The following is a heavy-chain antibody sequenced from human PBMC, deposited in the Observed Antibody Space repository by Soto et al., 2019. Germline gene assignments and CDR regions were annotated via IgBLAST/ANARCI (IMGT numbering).Heavy chain of an antibody. Sequence: QLQLQESGPGLVKPSETLSLTCTVSGGSISSSSYYWGWIRQPPGKGLEWIGSIYYSGSTYYNPSLKSRVTISVDTSKNQFSLKLSSVTAADTAVYYCARSPIFFGGYNYDLWGRGTLVTVSS. D-gene: IGHD5-12*01. V-gene: IGHV4-39*01. CDR3: ARSPIFFGGYNYDL. CDR2: IYYSGST. CDR1: GGSISSSSYY. J-gene: IGHJ2*01.